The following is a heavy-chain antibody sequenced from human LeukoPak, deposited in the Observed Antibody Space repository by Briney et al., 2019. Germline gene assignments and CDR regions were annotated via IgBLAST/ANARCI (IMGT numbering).Heavy chain of an antibody. D-gene: IGHD3-10*01. CDR2: IIPIFGPA. Sequence: ASVKVSCKTSGGTFSRFAISWVRQAPGQGLEWMGGIIPIFGPANYAQKFQGGGTMTADESTSTADMELSSLRSEDTALYYCAKSTYYYGSGEGSNYWYFDLWGRGTLVTVSS. J-gene: IGHJ2*01. V-gene: IGHV1-69*13. CDR1: GGTFSRFA. CDR3: AKSTYYYGSGEGSNYWYFDL.